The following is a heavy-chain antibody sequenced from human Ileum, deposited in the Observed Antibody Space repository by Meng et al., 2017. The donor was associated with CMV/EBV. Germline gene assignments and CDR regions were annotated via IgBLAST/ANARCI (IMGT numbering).Heavy chain of an antibody. V-gene: IGHV3-7*01. J-gene: IGHJ5*02. CDR1: GFTFTNYW. Sequence: GESLKISCAASGFTFTNYWMTWVRQAPGKGLEWVANIKQDGNGKLYVDSVRGRFTISRDNAENLVFLQMNSLRPDDTAVYYCARDVVGATYWFDPWGQGTLVTVSS. D-gene: IGHD1-26*01. CDR3: ARDVVGATYWFDP. CDR2: IKQDGNGK.